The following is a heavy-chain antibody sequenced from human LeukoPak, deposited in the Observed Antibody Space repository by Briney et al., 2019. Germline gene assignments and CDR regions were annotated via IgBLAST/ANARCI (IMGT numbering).Heavy chain of an antibody. D-gene: IGHD3-10*01. Sequence: GGSLRLSCAASAFTFSSYGMHWVRQAPGKGLEWVAVISYDGSNKYYADSVKGRFTISRDNSKNTLYLQMNSLRAEDTAVYFCAARKVRGVWFYLDYWGQGTLVTVSS. CDR1: AFTFSSYG. J-gene: IGHJ4*02. CDR2: ISYDGSNK. CDR3: AARKVRGVWFYLDY. V-gene: IGHV3-30*03.